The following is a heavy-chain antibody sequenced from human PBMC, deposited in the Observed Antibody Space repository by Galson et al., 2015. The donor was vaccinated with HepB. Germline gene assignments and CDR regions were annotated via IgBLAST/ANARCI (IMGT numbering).Heavy chain of an antibody. CDR1: GFTVSSNY. V-gene: IGHV3-66*01. Sequence: SLRLSCAASGFTVSSNYMSWVRQAPGKGLEWVSVIYSGGSTYYADSVKGRFTISRDNSKNTLYLQMNSLRAEDTAVYYCAAVVTAIPPFYYYYGMDVWGQGTTVTVSS. CDR2: IYSGGST. CDR3: AAVVTAIPPFYYYYGMDV. D-gene: IGHD2-21*02. J-gene: IGHJ6*02.